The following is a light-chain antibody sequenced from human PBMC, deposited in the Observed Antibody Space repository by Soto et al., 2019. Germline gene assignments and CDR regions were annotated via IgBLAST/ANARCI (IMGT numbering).Light chain of an antibody. V-gene: IGKV1-9*01. Sequence: DIQLTQSPSSLSASIGDRVTITCRASQGISSYLAWYQQKPGKAPKLLIYAASTLQGGAPSRFSGSGSGTEFTLTISSLQPEDFATYCCQQLNSYPLTFGGETRVEIK. CDR2: AAS. CDR3: QQLNSYPLT. CDR1: QGISSY. J-gene: IGKJ4*02.